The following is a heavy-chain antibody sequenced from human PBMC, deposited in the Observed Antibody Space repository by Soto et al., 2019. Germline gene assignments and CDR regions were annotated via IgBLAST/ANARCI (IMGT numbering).Heavy chain of an antibody. V-gene: IGHV3-48*03. Sequence: PGGSLRLSCATSGFTFSSYEMNWVRQAPGKGLEWVSYISSSGSTIYYADSVKGRFTISRDNAKNSLYLQMNSLRAEDTAVYYCARDRKLTITIFSYYYGMDVW. CDR1: GFTFSSYE. J-gene: IGHJ6*01. CDR3: ARDRKLTITIFSYYYGMDV. CDR2: ISSSGSTI. D-gene: IGHD3-9*01.